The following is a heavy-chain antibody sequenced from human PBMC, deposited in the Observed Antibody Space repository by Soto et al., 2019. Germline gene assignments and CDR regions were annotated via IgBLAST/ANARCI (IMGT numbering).Heavy chain of an antibody. CDR3: AKAYPRQIVVVVVAATPYYFDY. V-gene: IGHV3-23*01. J-gene: IGHJ4*02. CDR1: GFTFSSYA. CDR2: ISGSGGST. Sequence: PGGSLRLSCAASGFTFSSYAMSWVRQAPGKGLEWVSAISGSGGSTYYADSVKGRFTISRDNSKNTLYLQMNSLRAEDTAVYYCAKAYPRQIVVVVVAATPYYFDYWGQGTLVTVSS. D-gene: IGHD2-15*01.